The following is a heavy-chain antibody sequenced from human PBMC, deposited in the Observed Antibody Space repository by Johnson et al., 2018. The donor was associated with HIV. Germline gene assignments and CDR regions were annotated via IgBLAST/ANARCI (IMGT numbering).Heavy chain of an antibody. CDR3: AKEDRLTVTRVTWGAFDI. V-gene: IGHV3-23*04. CDR2: ISGSGGST. Sequence: VQLVESGGGLVQPGGSLRLSCAASGFTFSSYAMSWVRQAPGKGLEWVSAISGSGGSTYYADSVKGRFTISRDNSKNTLYLQMNSLRAEDTAVYYCAKEDRLTVTRVTWGAFDIWGQGTMVTVSS. J-gene: IGHJ3*02. D-gene: IGHD4-17*01. CDR1: GFTFSSYA.